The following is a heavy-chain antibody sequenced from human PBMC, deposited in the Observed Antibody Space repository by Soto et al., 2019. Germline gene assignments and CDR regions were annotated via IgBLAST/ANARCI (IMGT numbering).Heavy chain of an antibody. J-gene: IGHJ3*02. CDR1: GFTFSSYS. CDR2: ISSGSAAI. CDR3: ARGSDAFDI. V-gene: IGHV3-48*02. Sequence: EVQLVESGGGLVQPGGSLRLSCAASGFTFSSYSMNWVRQAPGKGLEWVSYISSGSAAIYYADSVKGRFTISRDNAKNSLSLQMNSLRDEDTAVYCCARGSDAFDIWGQGTMITVST.